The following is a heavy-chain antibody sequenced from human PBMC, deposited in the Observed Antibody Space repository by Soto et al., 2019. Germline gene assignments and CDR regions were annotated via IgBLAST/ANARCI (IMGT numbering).Heavy chain of an antibody. CDR3: ARGHGDRYYYYYYGMDV. Sequence: QVQLVQSGAEVKKPGASVKVSCKASGYSFTSYDINWVRQATEQGLEWMGWMNPNSGNTGYAQKFQGRVTMTRNTSISTAYMELSSLRSEDTAVYYCARGHGDRYYYYYYGMDVWGQGTTVTVSS. V-gene: IGHV1-8*01. J-gene: IGHJ6*02. CDR2: MNPNSGNT. CDR1: GYSFTSYD. D-gene: IGHD4-17*01.